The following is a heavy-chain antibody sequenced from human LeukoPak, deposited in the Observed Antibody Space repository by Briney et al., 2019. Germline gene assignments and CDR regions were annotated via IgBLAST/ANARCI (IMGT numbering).Heavy chain of an antibody. J-gene: IGHJ4*02. V-gene: IGHV1-2*06. CDR2: INPNSGGT. CDR3: ARALKSIMGATGVGFY. CDR1: GYTLTGYY. Sequence: GASVKVSCKASGYTLTGYYMHWVRQAPGQGLEWMGRINPNSGGTNYAQKFQGRATMTRDTSISTAYMELSRLRSDDTAVYYCARALKSIMGATGVGFYWGQGTLVTVSS. D-gene: IGHD1-26*01.